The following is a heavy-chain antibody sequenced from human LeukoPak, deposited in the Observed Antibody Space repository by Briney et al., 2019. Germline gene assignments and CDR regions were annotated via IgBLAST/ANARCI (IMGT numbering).Heavy chain of an antibody. V-gene: IGHV1-46*01. D-gene: IGHD3-22*01. Sequence: ASVKVSCKASGYTFTSYYFHWVRQAPGQGLEWMRIINPGGGSTTYAQKFQGRVAMTRDTSTSTVYMELSSLRSEDAAVYYCARDRGYYDSSGYFGERSIYFDYWGQGTLVTVSS. CDR3: ARDRGYYDSSGYFGERSIYFDY. J-gene: IGHJ4*02. CDR1: GYTFTSYY. CDR2: INPGGGST.